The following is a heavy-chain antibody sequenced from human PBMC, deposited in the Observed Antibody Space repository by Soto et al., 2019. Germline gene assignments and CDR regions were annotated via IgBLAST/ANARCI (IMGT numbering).Heavy chain of an antibody. CDR3: AKGVERVATVPHDYYYYMDV. Sequence: GGSLRLSCAASGFTFDDYAMHWVRQAPGKGLEWVSGISWNSGSIGYADSVKGRFTISRDNAKNSLYLQMNSLRAEDTALYYCAKGVERVATVPHDYYYYMDVWGKGTTVTVSS. CDR1: GFTFDDYA. CDR2: ISWNSGSI. V-gene: IGHV3-9*01. J-gene: IGHJ6*03. D-gene: IGHD5-12*01.